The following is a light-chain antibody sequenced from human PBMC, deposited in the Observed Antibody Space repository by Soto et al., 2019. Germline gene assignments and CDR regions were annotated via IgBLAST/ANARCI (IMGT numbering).Light chain of an antibody. V-gene: IGKV2-28*01. CDR2: LGS. Sequence: DIVMTQSPLSLPVTPGEPASISCRSSQSLLHSNGYNYLDWYLQKPGQSPQLLIYLGSNRASGVPDRFSGSGSCTDFTLKISRVEAEDVGVYYCMQALQTWTFAQGTKVEIK. CDR3: MQALQTWT. J-gene: IGKJ1*01. CDR1: QSLLHSNGYNY.